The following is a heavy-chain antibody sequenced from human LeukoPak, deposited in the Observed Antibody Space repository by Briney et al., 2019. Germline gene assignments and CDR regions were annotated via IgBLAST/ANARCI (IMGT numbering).Heavy chain of an antibody. V-gene: IGHV3-7*01. Sequence: GGSLRFSCAVSAFSVCGYWMTWVRQAPGKGLEWVANIKQDGSEKNYVDSVKGRFTISRDNAENSLFLQMNSLRVEDTAVYYCAREWQGGIAAAGTRIEGDYWGQGTLVAVSS. CDR3: AREWQGGIAAAGTRIEGDY. CDR2: IKQDGSEK. J-gene: IGHJ4*02. D-gene: IGHD6-13*01. CDR1: AFSVCGYW.